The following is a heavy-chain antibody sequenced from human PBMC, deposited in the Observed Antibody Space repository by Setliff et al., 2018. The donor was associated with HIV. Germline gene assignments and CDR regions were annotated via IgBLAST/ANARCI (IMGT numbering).Heavy chain of an antibody. CDR2: IIPILGIA. D-gene: IGHD4-17*01. Sequence: GASVKVSCKASGGTFSSYAISWVRQAPGQGLEWMGGIIPILGIANYAQKFQGRVTITADKSTSTAYMELSSLRSEDTAVYYCARDLTTRGNYWGRGTLVTVSS. CDR1: GGTFSSYA. J-gene: IGHJ4*02. CDR3: ARDLTTRGNY. V-gene: IGHV1-69*10.